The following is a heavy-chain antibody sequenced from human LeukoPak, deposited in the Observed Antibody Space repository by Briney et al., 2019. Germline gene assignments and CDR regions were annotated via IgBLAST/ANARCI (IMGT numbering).Heavy chain of an antibody. CDR1: GFTFSSYA. J-gene: IGHJ5*02. D-gene: IGHD1-7*01. CDR3: AKDWVNSGFDP. V-gene: IGHV3-30*04. Sequence: PGGSLRLSCAASGFTFSSYAMHWVRQAPGKGLEWVAVISYDGSNKYYADSVKGRFTISRDNSKNTLYLQMNSLRAEDTAVYYCAKDWVNSGFDPWGQGTLVTVSS. CDR2: ISYDGSNK.